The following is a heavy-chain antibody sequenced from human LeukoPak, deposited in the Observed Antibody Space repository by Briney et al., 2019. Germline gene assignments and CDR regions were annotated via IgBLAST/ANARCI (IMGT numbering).Heavy chain of an antibody. V-gene: IGHV1-2*02. CDR2: INPNSGGT. Sequence: ASVKVSCKASGYTFTCYSMHWVRQAPGQGLEWMGWINPNSGGTKYAQRFQGRVTMTRDTSIRTAYMELIRLRSDDTAVYYCAPSDVYYLDYWGQGTLVTVSS. CDR1: GYTFTCYS. CDR3: APSDVYYLDY. J-gene: IGHJ4*02. D-gene: IGHD3-10*02.